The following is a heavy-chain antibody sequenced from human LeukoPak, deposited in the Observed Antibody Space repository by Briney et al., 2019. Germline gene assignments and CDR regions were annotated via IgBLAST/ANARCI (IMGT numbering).Heavy chain of an antibody. CDR3: ARGMEIDYYYDSSGLDY. CDR1: GFTVSSNY. D-gene: IGHD3-22*01. J-gene: IGHJ4*02. CDR2: IYSGGST. Sequence: GGSLRLSCAASGFTVSSNYMSWVRQAPGKGLEWVSVIYSGGSTYYADSVKGRFTISRDNSKNTLYLQMNSLRAEDTAVYYCARGMEIDYYYDSSGLDYWGQGTLVTVSS. V-gene: IGHV3-66*01.